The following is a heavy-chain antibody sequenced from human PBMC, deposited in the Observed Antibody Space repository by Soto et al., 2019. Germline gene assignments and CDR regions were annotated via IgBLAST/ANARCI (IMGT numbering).Heavy chain of an antibody. J-gene: IGHJ6*01. Sequence: GVSLRLSCAASGFTFSLYAMSWVRQTPGKGLEWASVISGSGGRTYYADSVKGRFTMSRDNSKNMLYLEMDSLRADDTAIYFCAKEVVAEGAARSNYYNY. CDR1: GFTFSLYA. CDR3: AKEVVAEGAARSNYYNY. CDR2: ISGSGGRT. V-gene: IGHV3-23*01. D-gene: IGHD2-15*01.